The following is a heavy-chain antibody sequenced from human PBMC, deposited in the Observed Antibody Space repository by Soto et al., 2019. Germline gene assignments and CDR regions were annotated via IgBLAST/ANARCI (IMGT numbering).Heavy chain of an antibody. CDR1: GYTFTSYA. CDR3: ARVGCSGGSCYAVDY. CDR2: INAGNGNT. Sequence: ASVKVSCKASGYTFTSYAMHWARQAPGQRLEWMGWINAGNGNTKYSQKFQGRVTITRDTSASTAYMELSSLRSEDTAVYYCARVGCSGGSCYAVDYWGQGTLVTVSS. V-gene: IGHV1-3*01. D-gene: IGHD2-15*01. J-gene: IGHJ4*02.